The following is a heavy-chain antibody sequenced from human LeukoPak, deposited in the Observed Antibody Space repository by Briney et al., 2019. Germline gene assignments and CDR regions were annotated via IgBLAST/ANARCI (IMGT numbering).Heavy chain of an antibody. V-gene: IGHV3-23*03. CDR3: ARERPREVVAYYFDY. CDR2: IEKDASRA. J-gene: IGHJ4*02. Sequence: GGSLRLSCAASGFSFSDYAMSWVRQAPGKGLEWVSSIEKDASRAYYAESARGRFTISRDNSKNTLYLQMNSLRAEDTAVYYCARERPREVVAYYFDYWGQGTLVTVSS. CDR1: GFSFSDYA. D-gene: IGHD2-15*01.